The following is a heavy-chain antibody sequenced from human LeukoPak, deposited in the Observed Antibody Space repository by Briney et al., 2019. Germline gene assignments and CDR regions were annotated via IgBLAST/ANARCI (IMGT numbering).Heavy chain of an antibody. V-gene: IGHV4-61*02. D-gene: IGHD1-26*01. J-gene: IGHJ6*03. CDR1: GGSISSGSYY. CDR3: ARAVRGVGYYYYMDV. Sequence: PSQTLSLTCTVSGGSISSGSYYWSWIRQPAGKGLEWIGRIYTSGSTNYNPSLKSRVTISVDTSKNQFSLKLSSVTAADTAVYYCARAVRGVGYYYYMDVWGKGTTVVVSS. CDR2: IYTSGST.